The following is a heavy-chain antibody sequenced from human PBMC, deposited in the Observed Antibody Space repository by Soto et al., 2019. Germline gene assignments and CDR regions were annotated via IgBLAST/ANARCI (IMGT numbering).Heavy chain of an antibody. CDR1: GGSFSDYY. V-gene: IGHV4-34*01. CDR2: INHSGIT. D-gene: IGHD3-22*01. J-gene: IGHJ4*02. CDR3: ARFPFDSNDWTNPRYFDI. Sequence: QVQIQQWGAGLLKPAETLSLTCAVYGGSFSDYYWSWIRQPPGKGLEWIGEINHSGITNYSPSLQRHVSMSVDTSKNQFSLTLTSVTAADTALYYCARFPFDSNDWTNPRYFDIWGQGTLVTVSS.